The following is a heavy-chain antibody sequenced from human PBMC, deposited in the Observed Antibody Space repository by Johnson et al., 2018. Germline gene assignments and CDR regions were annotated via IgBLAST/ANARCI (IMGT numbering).Heavy chain of an antibody. Sequence: QVQLVQSGGGVVQPGRSLRLSCAASGFTFSSYAMHWVRQAPGKGLGWVAVIWYDGSNKYHANSVKGRFTISRDNSKNTLYLQMNSLRAEDTAVYYCAKCYGDYVYYYYGMDVWGQGTTVTVSS. CDR3: AKCYGDYVYYYYGMDV. CDR2: IWYDGSNK. J-gene: IGHJ6*02. D-gene: IGHD4-17*01. V-gene: IGHV3-33*06. CDR1: GFTFSSYA.